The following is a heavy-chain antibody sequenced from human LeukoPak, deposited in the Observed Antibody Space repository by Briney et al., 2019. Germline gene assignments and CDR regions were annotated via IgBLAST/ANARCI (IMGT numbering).Heavy chain of an antibody. CDR2: ISGSGGSP. CDR3: AKDNGTKGFDS. Sequence: GGSLRLSCAASGFTFSSYAMSWVRQAPGKGLEWVSAISGSGGSPYYADSVKGRFTISRDNSKNTLFLQMDSLRTEDTAVYYCAKDNGTKGFDSWGQGTLVTVSS. V-gene: IGHV3-23*01. J-gene: IGHJ4*02. CDR1: GFTFSSYA. D-gene: IGHD2-8*01.